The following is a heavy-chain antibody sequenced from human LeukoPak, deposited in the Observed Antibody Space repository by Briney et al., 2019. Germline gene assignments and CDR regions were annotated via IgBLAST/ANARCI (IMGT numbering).Heavy chain of an antibody. Sequence: PGGSLRLSCAASGFTFSSYSMNWVRQAPGKGLEWVSYISSSSSTIYYADSVKGRFTISRDNAKNSLFLQMNSLRVEDTAMYYCARVGRGFSYGYGGYWGQGTLVTVSS. CDR1: GFTFSSYS. CDR2: ISSSSSTI. CDR3: ARVGRGFSYGYGGY. D-gene: IGHD5-18*01. J-gene: IGHJ4*02. V-gene: IGHV3-48*04.